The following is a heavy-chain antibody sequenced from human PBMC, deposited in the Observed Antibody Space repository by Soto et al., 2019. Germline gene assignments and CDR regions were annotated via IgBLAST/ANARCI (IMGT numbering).Heavy chain of an antibody. J-gene: IGHJ4*02. V-gene: IGHV3-23*01. Sequence: SLRLSCAASGFTFSSYAMSWVRQAPGKGLEWVSGISGRSGSTYYADSVKGRFTISRDNSKNTLYLQMNSLRAEDTAVYYCAKDLGTGCCDYFDYWGQGTLVTVSS. CDR1: GFTFSSYA. CDR3: AKDLGTGCCDYFDY. D-gene: IGHD7-27*01. CDR2: ISGRSGST.